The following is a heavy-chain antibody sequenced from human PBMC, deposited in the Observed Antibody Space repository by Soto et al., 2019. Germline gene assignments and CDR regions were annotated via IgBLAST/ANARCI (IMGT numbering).Heavy chain of an antibody. CDR3: AKSGVLGPPGLHGMDV. D-gene: IGHD3-16*01. V-gene: IGHV3-23*01. CDR1: GFTFSSYA. CDR2: ISGSGGST. Sequence: EVQLLESGGGLVQPGGSLRLSCAASGFTFSSYAMSWVRQAPGKGLEWVSAISGSGGSTYYADSVKGRFTISRDNSKNTLYLQMNSLRAEDTAVYYCAKSGVLGPPGLHGMDVWGQGTTVTVSS. J-gene: IGHJ6*02.